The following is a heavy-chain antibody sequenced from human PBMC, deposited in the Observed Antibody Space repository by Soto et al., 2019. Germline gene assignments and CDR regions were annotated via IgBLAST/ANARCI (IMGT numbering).Heavy chain of an antibody. CDR3: ASGYGKNFDY. CDR2: INHSGST. CDR1: GGSFSGYY. Sequence: SETLSLTCAVYGGSFSGYYWSWIRQPPGKGLEWIGEINHSGSTNYNPSLKSRVTISVDTSKNQFSLKLSSVTAADTAVYYCASGYGKNFDYWGQGTLVTVSS. V-gene: IGHV4-34*01. J-gene: IGHJ4*02. D-gene: IGHD3-10*01.